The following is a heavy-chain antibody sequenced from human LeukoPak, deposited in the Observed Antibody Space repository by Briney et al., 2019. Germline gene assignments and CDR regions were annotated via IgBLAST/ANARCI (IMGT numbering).Heavy chain of an antibody. CDR1: GGTFSSYA. J-gene: IGHJ1*01. CDR3: ALDIVVVPAAIEYFQH. Sequence: ASVKVSCKASGGTFSSYAISWVRQAPGQGLEWMGGIIPIFGTANYAQKFQGRVTITADESTSTAYMELSSLRSEDTAVYYCALDIVVVPAAIEYFQHWGQGTLVTVSS. V-gene: IGHV1-69*13. D-gene: IGHD2-2*03. CDR2: IIPIFGTA.